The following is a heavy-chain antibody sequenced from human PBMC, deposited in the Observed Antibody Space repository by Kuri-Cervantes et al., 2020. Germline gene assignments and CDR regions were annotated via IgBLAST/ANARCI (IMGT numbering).Heavy chain of an antibody. V-gene: IGHV4-38-2*02. Sequence: WESLRLSCTVSGYSISSGYYWGWIRQPPGKGLEWIGSIYHSGSTYYNPSLKSRVTISVDTSKNQFSLKLTSVTTADTALYYCARRFYSSGWPVFDFWGQGSLVTVSS. CDR1: GYSISSGYY. CDR2: IYHSGST. J-gene: IGHJ4*02. D-gene: IGHD6-19*01. CDR3: ARRFYSSGWPVFDF.